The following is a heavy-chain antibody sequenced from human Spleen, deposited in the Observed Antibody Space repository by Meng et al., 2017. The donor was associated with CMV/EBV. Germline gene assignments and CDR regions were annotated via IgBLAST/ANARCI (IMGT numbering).Heavy chain of an antibody. J-gene: IGHJ5*02. CDR2: IYPGDSDT. Sequence: GESLKISCKGSGYSFTNDWVGWVRQMPGKGLEWMGIIYPGDSDTRYSPPFQGQVTISADRSISTAYLQWSSLKASDTAMYYCARLLPGWRRFDPWGQGTLVTVSS. D-gene: IGHD6-19*01. CDR3: ARLLPGWRRFDP. CDR1: GYSFTNDW. V-gene: IGHV5-51*01.